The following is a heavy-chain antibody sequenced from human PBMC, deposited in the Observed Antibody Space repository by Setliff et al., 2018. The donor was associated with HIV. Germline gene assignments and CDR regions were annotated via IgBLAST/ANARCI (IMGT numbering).Heavy chain of an antibody. V-gene: IGHV4-59*08. Sequence: SETLSLTCTVSGASITSSYWTWIRQSPGRGLEYLGYIYYSGDSNHSPSLKSRLSMSLDASTSQFSLRLNSLTAADTAMYYCARFARDPTDWGRGILVTVSS. J-gene: IGHJ4*02. CDR3: ARFARDPTD. CDR2: IYYSGDS. CDR1: GASITSSY.